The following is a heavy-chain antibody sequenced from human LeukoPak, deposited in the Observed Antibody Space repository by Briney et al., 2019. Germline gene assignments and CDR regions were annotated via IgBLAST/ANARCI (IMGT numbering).Heavy chain of an antibody. CDR3: VRGYSFGPYGMDV. Sequence: GGSLRLSCSASGFPFSSCAMHWVRQAPGKGLEYVSAISDSGGSTYYADSVKGRFTISRDNSKNTLYLQVSSLRAEDTAVYFCVRGYSFGPYGMDVWGQGTTVSVSS. V-gene: IGHV3-64D*09. CDR1: GFPFSSCA. J-gene: IGHJ6*02. D-gene: IGHD2-15*01. CDR2: ISDSGGST.